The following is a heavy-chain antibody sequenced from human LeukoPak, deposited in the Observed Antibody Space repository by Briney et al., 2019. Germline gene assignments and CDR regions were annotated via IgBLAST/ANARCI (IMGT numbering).Heavy chain of an antibody. CDR2: ISGSGGST. D-gene: IGHD3-22*01. J-gene: IGHJ4*02. CDR3: AKPRRDRNYDSSGYPSYFDY. CDR1: GFTFSSYA. V-gene: IGHV3-23*01. Sequence: GGSLRLSCAASGFTFSSYAMSWVRQAPGKGLEWVSAISGSGGSTYYADFVKGRFTISRDNSKNTLYLQMNSLRAEDTAVYYCAKPRRDRNYDSSGYPSYFDYWGQGTLVTVSS.